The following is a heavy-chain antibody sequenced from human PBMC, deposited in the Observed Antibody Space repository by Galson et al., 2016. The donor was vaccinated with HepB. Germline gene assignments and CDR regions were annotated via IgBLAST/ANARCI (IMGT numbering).Heavy chain of an antibody. D-gene: IGHD4-17*01. CDR3: AKDVSYSDYGPYHYFYGLDV. V-gene: IGHV3-23*01. Sequence: SLRLSCAAPGLTFSSYAMNWVRQAPGGGLEWASSISGSGGSTYYADSVKGRFTISGDNSKNRLYLQMNSLRAEDTAIYYCAKDVSYSDYGPYHYFYGLDVWGKGTTVTVSS. CDR1: GLTFSSYA. J-gene: IGHJ6*04. CDR2: ISGSGGST.